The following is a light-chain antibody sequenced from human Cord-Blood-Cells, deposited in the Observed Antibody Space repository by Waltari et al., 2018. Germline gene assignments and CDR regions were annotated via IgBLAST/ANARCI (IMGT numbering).Light chain of an antibody. J-gene: IGKJ3*01. V-gene: IGKV4-1*01. Sequence: DIVMTQSPDSLAVSLGERATINCKSSQSVLYSSNNKNYLAWYQQKPGQPPKLLIYWASTRESGVPDRFSGSGSGTDFTLTISSLQAEDVAVYYCQQYYSTPFTFGPGPK. CDR1: QSVLYSSNNKNY. CDR2: WAS. CDR3: QQYYSTPFT.